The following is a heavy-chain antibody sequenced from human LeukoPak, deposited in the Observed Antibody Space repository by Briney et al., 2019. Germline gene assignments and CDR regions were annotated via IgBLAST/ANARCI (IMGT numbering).Heavy chain of an antibody. J-gene: IGHJ4*02. CDR1: GFTVSSNY. V-gene: IGHV3-53*01. CDR3: ARDLHRGDFWSGYFHYFDY. CDR2: IYNVGGT. Sequence: GGSLRLSCAASGFTVSSNYMSWVRQGPGKGLEWGALIYNVGGTHYTDSVKGRFTISRDTSRNTLFLQMNSLRVEDSAMYYCARDLHRGDFWSGYFHYFDYWGQGTLVTVSS. D-gene: IGHD3-3*01.